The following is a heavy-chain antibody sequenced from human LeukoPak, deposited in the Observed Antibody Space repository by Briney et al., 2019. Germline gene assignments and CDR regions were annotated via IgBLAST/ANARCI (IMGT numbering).Heavy chain of an antibody. V-gene: IGHV3-23*01. Sequence: GGSLGLSGAASEFTFNNLVMSWIRRAPGRGWEGVSAISGSGGSTYYADSVKGRFTISRDNSKNTLYLQMNSLRAEDTAVYYCAKKVTIFGVAQEDAFDIWGQGTMVTVSS. CDR2: ISGSGGST. CDR1: EFTFNNLV. J-gene: IGHJ3*02. CDR3: AKKVTIFGVAQEDAFDI. D-gene: IGHD3-3*01.